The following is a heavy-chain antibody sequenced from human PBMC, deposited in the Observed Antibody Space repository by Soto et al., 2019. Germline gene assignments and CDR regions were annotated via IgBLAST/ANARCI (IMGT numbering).Heavy chain of an antibody. CDR1: GYTFTSYG. Sequence: QVQLVQSGAEVKKPEASVKVSCKASGYTFTSYGISWVRQAPGQGLEWMGWISAYNGNTNYAQKLQRRVTMTTATSTSTAYMERSSRRSDDTAVYSCARQGANYDFWSGYRSDPYYFDYWVQGTLVTVSS. D-gene: IGHD3-3*01. V-gene: IGHV1-18*01. J-gene: IGHJ4*02. CDR3: ARQGANYDFWSGYRSDPYYFDY. CDR2: ISAYNGNT.